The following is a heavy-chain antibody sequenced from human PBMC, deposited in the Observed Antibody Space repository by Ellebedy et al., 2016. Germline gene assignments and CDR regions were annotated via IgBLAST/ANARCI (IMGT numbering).Heavy chain of an antibody. J-gene: IGHJ6*02. CDR3: ARDSVDGSGVIRGNYYYYYGMDV. Sequence: GESLKISCATSGFAFSNYGMHWVRPAPGKGLEWVAVIWYDGSNKYYTDSVKGRFNVSRDNSNNTVYLQMNSMRAEDTAGYYCARDSVDGSGVIRGNYYYYYGMDVWGQGTTVTVSS. V-gene: IGHV3-33*08. CDR1: GFAFSNYG. CDR2: IWYDGSNK. D-gene: IGHD3-10*01.